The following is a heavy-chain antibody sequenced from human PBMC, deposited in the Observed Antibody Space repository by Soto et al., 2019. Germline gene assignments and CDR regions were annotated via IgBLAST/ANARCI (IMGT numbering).Heavy chain of an antibody. CDR2: IIPIFGTA. V-gene: IGHV1-69*13. CDR1: GGTFSSYA. CDR3: ARMGVVVPAAGQIYYYGMDV. J-gene: IGHJ6*02. D-gene: IGHD2-2*01. Sequence: SVKVSCKASGGTFSSYAISWVRQAPGQGLEWMGGIIPIFGTANYAQKFQGRVTITADESTSTAYMELSSLRSEDTAVYYCARMGVVVPAAGQIYYYGMDVWGQGTTVTVS.